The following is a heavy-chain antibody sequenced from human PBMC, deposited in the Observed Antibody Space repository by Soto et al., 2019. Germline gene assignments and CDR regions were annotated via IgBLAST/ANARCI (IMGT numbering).Heavy chain of an antibody. J-gene: IGHJ5*02. Sequence: QVQLVQSGAEVKKPGASVKVSCKASGYTFTSYDINWVRQATGQGLEWMGWMNPNSGNTGYAQKFQGRVTMTRNTSISTAYMELRSLRSEDTAVYYCARVRRDPDCSGYYRWFAPWGQGTLVTVSS. CDR2: MNPNSGNT. CDR3: ARVRRDPDCSGYYRWFAP. V-gene: IGHV1-8*01. D-gene: IGHD3-22*01. CDR1: GYTFTSYD.